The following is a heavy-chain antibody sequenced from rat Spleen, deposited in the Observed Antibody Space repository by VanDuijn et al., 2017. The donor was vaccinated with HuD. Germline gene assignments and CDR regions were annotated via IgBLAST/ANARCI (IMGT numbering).Heavy chain of an antibody. D-gene: IGHD1-5*01. CDR2: ISTGGGYT. CDR3: ARYNYFDY. J-gene: IGHJ2*01. Sequence: EVQLVESGGGLVQPGRSLKLSCVASGFSFTDYNMAWVRQAPTKDLQWVTSISTGGGYTYYRDSVKGRFTISRDNAKNTLYLQMDSLRSEDTATYYCARYNYFDYWGQGVMVTVSS. V-gene: IGHV5-25*01. CDR1: GFSFTDYN.